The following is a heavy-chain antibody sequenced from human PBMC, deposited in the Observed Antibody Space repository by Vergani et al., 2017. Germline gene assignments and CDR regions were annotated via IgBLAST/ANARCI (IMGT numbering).Heavy chain of an antibody. V-gene: IGHV4-34*01. CDR3: ARVNTETNGHLYYYYYMDV. J-gene: IGHJ6*03. CDR2: IDHTGRP. CDR1: GGSFTSYH. Sequence: QVQLQQWGGGLLKPSETLSLTCVVNGGSFTSYHWTWIRQSPGEGLEWVGDIDHTGRPDYNPSLKSRLTMSVDKSRNPFSLTLNSVTANDTAIYFCARVNTETNGHLYYYYYMDVWGQGTAVTVS. D-gene: IGHD4-11*01.